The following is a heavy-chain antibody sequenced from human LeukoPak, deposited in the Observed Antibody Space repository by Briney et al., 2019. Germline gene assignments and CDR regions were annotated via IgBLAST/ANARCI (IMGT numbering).Heavy chain of an antibody. V-gene: IGHV3-7*01. J-gene: IGHJ6*03. D-gene: IGHD5-24*01. CDR1: GFTISNYP. CDR2: IRQDRYEK. Sequence: GGSLRLSCAASGFTISNYPMTWVRQAPGKGLEWVANIRQDRYEKYYVDSVKGRFTISRDNAKNTLYPEMSSLRAEDTAVYSCAREDGSQNYYYYYYMDVWGKGTTVTVSS. CDR3: AREDGSQNYYYYYYMDV.